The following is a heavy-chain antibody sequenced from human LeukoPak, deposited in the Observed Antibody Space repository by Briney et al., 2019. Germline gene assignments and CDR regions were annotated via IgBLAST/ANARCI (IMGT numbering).Heavy chain of an antibody. D-gene: IGHD3-16*01. Sequence: ASVKVSCKSSGDTFTGYYMHWVRQAPGQGLVWMGWISAYNGNTNYAQKLQGRVTMTTDTSTSTAYMELRSLRSDDTAVYYCALGELQEYYFDYWGQGTLVTVSS. CDR2: ISAYNGNT. J-gene: IGHJ4*02. CDR1: GDTFTGYY. CDR3: ALGELQEYYFDY. V-gene: IGHV1-18*04.